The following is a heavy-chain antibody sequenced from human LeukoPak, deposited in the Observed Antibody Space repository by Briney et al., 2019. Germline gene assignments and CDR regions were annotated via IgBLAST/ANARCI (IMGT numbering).Heavy chain of an antibody. CDR1: GGSFSGYY. CDR2: INHSGST. Sequence: PSETLSLTCAVYGGSFSGYYWSWIRQPPGKGLEWIGEINHSGSTNYNPSLKSRVTISVDTSKNQFSLKLSSVTAADTAVYYCARRWCSSTSCYYFDYWGQGTLVTVSS. J-gene: IGHJ4*02. D-gene: IGHD2-2*01. CDR3: ARRWCSSTSCYYFDY. V-gene: IGHV4-34*01.